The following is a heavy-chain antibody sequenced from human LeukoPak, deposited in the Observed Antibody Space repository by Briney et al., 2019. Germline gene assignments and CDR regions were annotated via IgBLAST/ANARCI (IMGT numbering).Heavy chain of an antibody. V-gene: IGHV3-15*01. CDR3: TTGTYYYDSSGYYIRYFDY. CDR1: GFTFSNAW. D-gene: IGHD3-22*01. J-gene: IGHJ4*02. Sequence: GSLRLSCAASGFTFSNAWMSWVRQAPGKGLEWVGRIKSKTDGGTTDYAAPVKGRFTISRDDSKNTLYLQMNSLKTEDTAVYYCTTGTYYYDSSGYYIRYFDYWGQGTLVTVSS. CDR2: IKSKTDGGTT.